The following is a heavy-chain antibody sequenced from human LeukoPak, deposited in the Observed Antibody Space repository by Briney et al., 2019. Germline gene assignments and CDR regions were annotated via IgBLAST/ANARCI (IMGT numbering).Heavy chain of an antibody. J-gene: IGHJ6*03. V-gene: IGHV3-48*01. CDR2: ISGTTSVI. Sequence: GGSLRLSCAASGFTFSSHTMAWVRQAPGKGLEWLSYISGTTSVIYYADSVKGRFIISRDNADNSLYLQMNGLKAEDTAVYYCARGLYYLDVWGKGTTVTVSS. CDR3: ARGLYYLDV. CDR1: GFTFSSHT.